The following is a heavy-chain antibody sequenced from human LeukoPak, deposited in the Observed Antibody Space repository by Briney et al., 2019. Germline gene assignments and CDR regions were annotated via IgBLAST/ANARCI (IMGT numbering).Heavy chain of an antibody. V-gene: IGHV4-34*01. Sequence: SETLSLTCAVYGGSFSGYYWSWIRQPPGKGLEWIGEINHSGSTNYNPSLKSRVTISVDTSKNQFSLKLSSVTAADTAVYYCTRGWNSGWYFGYWGQGTLVTVSS. D-gene: IGHD6-19*01. J-gene: IGHJ4*02. CDR1: GGSFSGYY. CDR3: TRGWNSGWYFGY. CDR2: INHSGST.